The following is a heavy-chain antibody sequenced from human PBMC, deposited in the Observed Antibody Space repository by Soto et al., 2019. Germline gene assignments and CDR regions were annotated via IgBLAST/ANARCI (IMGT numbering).Heavy chain of an antibody. V-gene: IGHV1-3*01. Sequence: QVQLVQSGAEVKKSGASVKVSCKASGYTFTAYAIHWVRQAPGHRLEWLGWINAGNGEARYPQDFQDRVTITRDTSASTTYMELSSLRSEDSSVYYCARDDRSSWDYWGQGTQVTVSS. CDR1: GYTFTAYA. D-gene: IGHD2-2*01. CDR3: ARDDRSSWDY. J-gene: IGHJ4*02. CDR2: INAGNGEA.